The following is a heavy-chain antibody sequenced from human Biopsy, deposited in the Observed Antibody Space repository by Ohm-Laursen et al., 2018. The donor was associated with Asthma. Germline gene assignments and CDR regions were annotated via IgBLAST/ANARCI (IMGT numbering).Heavy chain of an antibody. V-gene: IGHV1-18*01. Sequence: ATVTLSCKTSGYTFNSAGITCVRQAPGQGLEWMGWISVYNGNTKVAQKLQDRVTVITDTSTSTAYMELRSLISDDTAVYFCARAVNYSHYNGIDVWGQGTTFTVS. D-gene: IGHD4-17*01. CDR1: GYTFNSAG. CDR3: ARAVNYSHYNGIDV. J-gene: IGHJ6*02. CDR2: ISVYNGNT.